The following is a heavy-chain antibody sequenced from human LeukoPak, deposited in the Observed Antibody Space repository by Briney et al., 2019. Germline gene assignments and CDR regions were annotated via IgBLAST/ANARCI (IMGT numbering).Heavy chain of an antibody. CDR2: ISGSGGRT. Sequence: PGGSLRLSCAASRFTFINYAMTCVPQAPGQGLEWVSAISGSGGRTYHADSLKGRFTISRENSKNTLYLQMNSLRAVDTAVYYCAKALLLFSSDYFDYWGQGTLVTVSS. D-gene: IGHD3-10*01. CDR1: RFTFINYA. CDR3: AKALLLFSSDYFDY. J-gene: IGHJ4*02. V-gene: IGHV3-23*01.